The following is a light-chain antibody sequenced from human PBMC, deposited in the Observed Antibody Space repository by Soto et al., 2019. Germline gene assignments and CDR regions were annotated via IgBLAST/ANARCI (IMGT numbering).Light chain of an antibody. J-gene: IGKJ2*01. CDR2: GAF. Sequence: EIVMTQSPATLSVSPGEGATLSCGASQSVGSSLAWYQQKPGQPPRILIYGAFTRVTGIPARFSGSGSGTEFTLTISSLQSEDCAVYYCQQYINWPVYTFGQGTKLEIK. V-gene: IGKV3-15*01. CDR1: QSVGSS. CDR3: QQYINWPVYT.